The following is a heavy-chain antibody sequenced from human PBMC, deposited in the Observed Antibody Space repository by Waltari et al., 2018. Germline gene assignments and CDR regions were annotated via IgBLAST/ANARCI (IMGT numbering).Heavy chain of an antibody. J-gene: IGHJ5*02. CDR2: RSKDGKYK. V-gene: IGHV3-30-3*02. Sequence: QVQLVESGGGVVQPGRSLRLSCAASGFTFSSYALHWVRQAPGKGLEWVEFRSKDGKYKYHADSVKGRFTISRDKSKNTLDLQMNSLRVEDTAVYYCAKEGTVGAAFGSWGQGTVVTVSS. CDR1: GFTFSSYA. D-gene: IGHD1-26*01. CDR3: AKEGTVGAAFGS.